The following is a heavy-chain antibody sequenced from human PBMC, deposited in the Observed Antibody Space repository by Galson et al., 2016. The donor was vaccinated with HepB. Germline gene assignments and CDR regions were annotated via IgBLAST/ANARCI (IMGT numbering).Heavy chain of an antibody. CDR2: THRSGTT. J-gene: IGHJ4*02. Sequence: SETLSLTCSVSGDSIISGYHWGWIRQPPGKGLEWIGMTHRSGTTYYNPSLESRVTISVATSLNHFSLTLRSVTAADTAMYYCARHWGKDDGWSENWGQGTLVAVSA. D-gene: IGHD6-19*01. V-gene: IGHV4-38-2*01. CDR1: GDSIISGYH. CDR3: ARHWGKDDGWSEN.